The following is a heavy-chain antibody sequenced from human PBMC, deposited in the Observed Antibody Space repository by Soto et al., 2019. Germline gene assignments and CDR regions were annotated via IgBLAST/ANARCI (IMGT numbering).Heavy chain of an antibody. V-gene: IGHV3-74*01. D-gene: IGHD3-22*01. CDR3: ARLYYDSSGERTNAFDI. CDR2: INSDGSST. J-gene: IGHJ3*02. Sequence: SCVASGFTFSSYWMHWVRQAPGKGLVWVSRINSDGSSTSYADSVKGRFTISRDNAKNTLYLQMNSLRAEDTAVYYCARLYYDSSGERTNAFDIWGQGTMVTVSS. CDR1: GFTFSSYW.